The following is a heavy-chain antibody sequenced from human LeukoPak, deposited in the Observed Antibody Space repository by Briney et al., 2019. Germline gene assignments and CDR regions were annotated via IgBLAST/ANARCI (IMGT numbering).Heavy chain of an antibody. CDR3: ASVWFGPTIHGYFQH. D-gene: IGHD3-10*01. Sequence: SVKVSCKASGGAFSSYTISWVRQAPGQGLEWMGGIIPIFGTTNYAQRFQGRVTISADESTSTAYMELSSLRPEDTAVYYCASVWFGPTIHGYFQHWGQGTLVTVSS. CDR2: IIPIFGTT. CDR1: GGAFSSYT. J-gene: IGHJ1*01. V-gene: IGHV1-69*01.